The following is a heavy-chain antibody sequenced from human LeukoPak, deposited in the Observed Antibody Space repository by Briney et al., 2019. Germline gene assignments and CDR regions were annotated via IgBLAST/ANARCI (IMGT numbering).Heavy chain of an antibody. CDR2: IIPIFGTA. D-gene: IGHD3-10*01. J-gene: IGHJ5*02. Sequence: SVKVSCKASGGTFSSYAISWVRQAPGQGLEWMGGIIPIFGTANYAQKFQGRVTITADESTSTAYMELSSLRSEDTAVYYCARDLYYYGSGPTVYNWFDPWGQGTLVTVSS. CDR1: GGTFSSYA. V-gene: IGHV1-69*13. CDR3: ARDLYYYGSGPTVYNWFDP.